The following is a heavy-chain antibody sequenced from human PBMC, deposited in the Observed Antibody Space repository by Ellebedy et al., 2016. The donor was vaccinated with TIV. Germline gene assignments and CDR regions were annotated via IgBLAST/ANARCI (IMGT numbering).Heavy chain of an antibody. D-gene: IGHD3-16*01. CDR3: ARDRGYRDVTFCY. J-gene: IGHJ4*02. CDR2: ISAHNGDT. CDR1: GYTFSNYG. V-gene: IGHV1-18*01. Sequence: AASVKVSCKASGYTFSNYGVSWVRQAPGQGLEWMGWISAHNGDTIYAQKLQDRFTMTTDTSTGTAYMELRSLRSDDTALYYCARDRGYRDVTFCYWGQGTLVTVSS.